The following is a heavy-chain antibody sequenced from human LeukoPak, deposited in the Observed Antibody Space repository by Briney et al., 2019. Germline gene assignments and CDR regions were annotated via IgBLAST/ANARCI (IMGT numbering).Heavy chain of an antibody. CDR1: GYSISSGYY. D-gene: IGHD1-26*01. Sequence: SETLSLTCTVSGYSISSGYYWGWIRQPPGKGLEWIGSIYHSGSTYYNPSLKSRVTISVDTSKNQFSLKLSSVTAADTAVYYCARVSSWGYSGSSSKWFDPWGQGTLVTVSS. J-gene: IGHJ5*02. CDR2: IYHSGST. V-gene: IGHV4-38-2*02. CDR3: ARVSSWGYSGSSSKWFDP.